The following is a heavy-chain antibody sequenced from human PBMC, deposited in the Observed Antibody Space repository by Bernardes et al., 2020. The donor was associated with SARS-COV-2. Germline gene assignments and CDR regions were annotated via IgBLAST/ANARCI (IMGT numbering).Heavy chain of an antibody. J-gene: IGHJ6*02. CDR2: ISGRSRTT. D-gene: IGHD1-20*01. Sequence: GGSLRLSCAASGFTFSNYAMTWVRQAPGKGLEWVSAISGRSRTTYYADAVKGRFTISRDNSKNTLYLQMNSLRAEDTALYYCALSQTTSSNWKFVGYYYYSLDVWGQGTTVTVSS. V-gene: IGHV3-23*01. CDR3: ALSQTTSSNWKFVGYYYYSLDV. CDR1: GFTFSNYA.